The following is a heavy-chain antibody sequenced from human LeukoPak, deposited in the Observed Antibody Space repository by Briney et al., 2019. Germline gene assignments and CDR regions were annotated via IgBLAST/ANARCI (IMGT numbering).Heavy chain of an antibody. Sequence: SETLSLTCAVYGGSFSGYYWSWIRQPPGKGLEWIGEINHSGSTNYNPSLKSRVTISVDTSKNQFSLKLSSVTAADTAVYYCARGWYSSTTVRPYNRFDPWGQGTLVTVSS. CDR2: INHSGST. D-gene: IGHD2-15*01. V-gene: IGHV4-34*01. CDR1: GGSFSGYY. J-gene: IGHJ5*02. CDR3: ARGWYSSTTVRPYNRFDP.